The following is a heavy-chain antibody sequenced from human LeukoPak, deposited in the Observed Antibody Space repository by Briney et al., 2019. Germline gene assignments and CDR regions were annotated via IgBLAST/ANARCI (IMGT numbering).Heavy chain of an antibody. Sequence: GGSLRLSCAASGFTFSGYWMSWVRQAPGKGLEWVANIKQDGSENYYVDSVKGRFTISRDNAKNSLYLQMNSLRAEDTAVYYCARDEMATSYPYYYYGMDVWGQGTTVTVSS. V-gene: IGHV3-7*01. CDR3: ARDEMATSYPYYYYGMDV. D-gene: IGHD5-24*01. CDR1: GFTFSGYW. J-gene: IGHJ6*02. CDR2: IKQDGSEN.